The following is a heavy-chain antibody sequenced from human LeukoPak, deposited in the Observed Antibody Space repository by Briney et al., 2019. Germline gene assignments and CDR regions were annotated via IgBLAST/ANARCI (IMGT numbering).Heavy chain of an antibody. Sequence: GGSLRLSCATSGFTVSNSYVSWVRQAPGKGLEWVSGIYSGGTTYYRDSVKGRFTISRDNSKNTLYLQMNSLRAEDTAVYYCARDFSGALWFGEPRGQGTLVTVSS. J-gene: IGHJ4*02. CDR3: ARDFSGALWFGEP. CDR1: GFTVSNSY. D-gene: IGHD3-10*01. V-gene: IGHV3-53*01. CDR2: IYSGGTT.